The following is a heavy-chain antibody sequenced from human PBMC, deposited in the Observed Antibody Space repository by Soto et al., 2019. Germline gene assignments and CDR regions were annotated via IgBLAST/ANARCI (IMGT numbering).Heavy chain of an antibody. CDR2: IRGFSPYT. J-gene: IGHJ6*02. D-gene: IGHD2-15*01. CDR3: ARDRGYDAHDYYYNAMDV. CDR1: GFTFRTYT. Sequence: VGSLRLSCVASGFTFRTYTMNWVRQAPGKGLEWVSGIRGFSPYTFYAESVKGRFTISRDNAKNSLYLQMNSLGGEDTAVYYCARDRGYDAHDYYYNAMDVWGQGTTVTVSS. V-gene: IGHV3-21*01.